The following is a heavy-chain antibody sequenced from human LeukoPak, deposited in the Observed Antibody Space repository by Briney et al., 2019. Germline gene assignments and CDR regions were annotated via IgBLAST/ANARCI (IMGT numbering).Heavy chain of an antibody. V-gene: IGHV3-48*03. J-gene: IGHJ6*02. Sequence: GGSLTLSCAASGFTFSSYEMNWVRQAPGKGLEWVSYIASGGGANRFYSESVKGRFTISRDNAKNSLYLHMNSLRAEDTGVYYCARIGTTTRGPAGLDVWGQGTTVTVSS. CDR3: ARIGTTTRGPAGLDV. CDR2: IASGGGANR. CDR1: GFTFSSYE. D-gene: IGHD2/OR15-2a*01.